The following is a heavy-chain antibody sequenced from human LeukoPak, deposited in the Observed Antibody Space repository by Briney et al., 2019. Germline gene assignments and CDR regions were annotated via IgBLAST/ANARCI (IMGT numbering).Heavy chain of an antibody. CDR3: ARWRRGPYYFDY. V-gene: IGHV1-2*02. Sequence: ASVKVSCKASEYTFTSYYMHWVRQAPGQGLEWIGWINPNSGGTSYAQKFQGRVTMTRDTSISTAYMELSRLISDDTAVYYCARWRRGPYYFDYWGQGTLVTVSS. D-gene: IGHD3-3*01. CDR2: INPNSGGT. J-gene: IGHJ4*02. CDR1: EYTFTSYY.